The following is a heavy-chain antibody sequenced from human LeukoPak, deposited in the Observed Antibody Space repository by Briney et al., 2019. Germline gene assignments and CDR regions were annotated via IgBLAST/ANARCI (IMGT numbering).Heavy chain of an antibody. CDR1: GYSFTGYY. CDR3: ARWDGYSSSPDY. D-gene: IGHD6-13*01. Sequence: ASVKVSCKASGYSFTGYYMHWVRQAPGQGLEWVGWINPHSGDTGYAQKFQGRVTMTRDMSITITYMELTRLRSDDTAFYYCARWDGYSSSPDYWGQGSLVTVSS. J-gene: IGHJ4*02. V-gene: IGHV1-2*02. CDR2: INPHSGDT.